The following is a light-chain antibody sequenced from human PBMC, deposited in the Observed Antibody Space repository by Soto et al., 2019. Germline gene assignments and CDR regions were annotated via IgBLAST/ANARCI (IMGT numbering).Light chain of an antibody. CDR3: QKYNSVPT. J-gene: IGKJ1*01. CDR1: QGISNY. Sequence: DIQMTQSPSSLSASVGDRVTITCRASQGISNYLAWYQQKPGKVPKLLIYAASTLQSGVPSRFSGSGSGTDFTLTISGLQPEDVATYYCQKYNSVPTFGQGTRVEIK. CDR2: AAS. V-gene: IGKV1-27*01.